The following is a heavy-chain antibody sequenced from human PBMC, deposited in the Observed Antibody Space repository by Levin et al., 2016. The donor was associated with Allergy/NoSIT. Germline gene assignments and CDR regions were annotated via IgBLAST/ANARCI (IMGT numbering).Heavy chain of an antibody. CDR2: ISGSGGTT. CDR3: AKETGWAVVLDYYYYAMDV. D-gene: IGHD3-22*01. V-gene: IGHV3-23*01. CDR1: GFTFSNYA. J-gene: IGHJ6*02. Sequence: GGSLRLSCAASGFTFSNYATSWVRQAPGKGLEWVSTISGSGGTTNYADSVKGRLTISRDNSKHTLYLQMNSLRAEDTAVYYCAKETGWAVVLDYYYYAMDVWGQGTTVTVSS.